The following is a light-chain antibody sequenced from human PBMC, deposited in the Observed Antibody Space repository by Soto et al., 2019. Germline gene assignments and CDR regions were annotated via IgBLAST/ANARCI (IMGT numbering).Light chain of an antibody. J-gene: IGKJ2*01. V-gene: IGKV1-39*01. CDR3: QQSYSTLMYT. CDR2: AAS. CDR1: QGIRND. Sequence: IQMTQSPSSLSASVGDRVTITCRASQGIRNDLGWYQQKPGKAPKLLIHAASNLQSGVPSRFSGSGSETDFTLTISSLQPEDFATYYCQQSYSTLMYTFGQGTKVDIK.